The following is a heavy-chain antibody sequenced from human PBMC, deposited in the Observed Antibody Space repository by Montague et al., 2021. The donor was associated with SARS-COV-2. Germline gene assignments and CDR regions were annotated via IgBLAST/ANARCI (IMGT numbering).Heavy chain of an antibody. V-gene: IGHV3-30*04. J-gene: IGHJ4*02. CDR1: GFTLSSYA. CDR3: ARDLRYFDWDGVDY. CDR2: ISYDGSNK. Sequence: SLRLSCAASGFTLSSYAMHWVRQAPGKGLEWVAVISYDGSNKYYADSVKGRFTISRDNSKNTLYLQMNSLRAEDTAVYYCARDLRYFDWDGVDYWGQGTLVTVSS. D-gene: IGHD3-9*01.